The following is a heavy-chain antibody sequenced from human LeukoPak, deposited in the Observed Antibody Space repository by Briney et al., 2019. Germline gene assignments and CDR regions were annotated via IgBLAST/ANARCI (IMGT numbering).Heavy chain of an antibody. CDR3: AKEAARRRINWFDP. CDR1: GFTFSDYY. Sequence: GGSLRLSCAASGFTFSDYYMSWIRQAPGKGLEWVSAISGCGGSTYYADSVKGRFTISRDNSKNTLYLQMNSLRAEDTAVYYCAKEAARRRINWFDPWGQGTLVTVSS. V-gene: IGHV3-23*01. J-gene: IGHJ5*02. D-gene: IGHD6-6*01. CDR2: ISGCGGST.